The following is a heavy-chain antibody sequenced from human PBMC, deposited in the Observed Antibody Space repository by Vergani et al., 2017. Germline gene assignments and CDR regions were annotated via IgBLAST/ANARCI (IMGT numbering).Heavy chain of an antibody. CDR3: ARDYSSSTSCVLDY. CDR1: GGSISSYY. D-gene: IGHD2-2*01. Sequence: QVQLQESGPGLVKPSETLSLTCTVPGGSISSYYWSWIRQPAGKGLEWIGRIYTSGSTNYNPSLKSRVTMSVDTSKNQFSLKLSSVTAADTAVYYCARDYSSSTSCVLDYWGQGTLVTVSS. CDR2: IYTSGST. J-gene: IGHJ4*02. V-gene: IGHV4-4*07.